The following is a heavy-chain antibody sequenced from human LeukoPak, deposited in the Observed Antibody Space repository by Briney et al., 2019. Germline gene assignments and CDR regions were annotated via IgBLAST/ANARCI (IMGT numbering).Heavy chain of an antibody. V-gene: IGHV4-39*01. CDR1: GDSVSSPSYY. CDR2: IYYSGKT. Sequence: SETLSLTCTVSGDSVSSPSYYWGWIRQPPGEGLEWIGSIYYSGKTYYKPSLKSRVTISVDTSKNQLSLKLSSVTAADTAVYYCAGHVGQWLTMFGYWGQGTPVTVSS. J-gene: IGHJ4*02. CDR3: AGHVGQWLTMFGY. D-gene: IGHD6-19*01.